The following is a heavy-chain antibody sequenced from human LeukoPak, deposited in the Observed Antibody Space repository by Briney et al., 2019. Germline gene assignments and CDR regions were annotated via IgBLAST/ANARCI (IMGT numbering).Heavy chain of an antibody. CDR1: GGSISSGDYH. Sequence: SQTLSLTCTVYGGSISSGDYHWNRIRQPPGEGLEWIGFIHDSGSTYYNPSLKSRIIISRDRSKNQFSLELSSVTAADTAVYYCARGFGAGNYYYGWFDPWGQGTLVTVSS. D-gene: IGHD3-10*01. CDR2: IHDSGST. J-gene: IGHJ5*02. CDR3: ARGFGAGNYYYGWFDP. V-gene: IGHV4-30-4*01.